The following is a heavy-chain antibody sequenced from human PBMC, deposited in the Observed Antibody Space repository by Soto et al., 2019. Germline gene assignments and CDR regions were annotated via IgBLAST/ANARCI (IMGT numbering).Heavy chain of an antibody. CDR3: AKTVSIAVVAAPNFDS. CDR2: ISLGGGST. CDR1: GFTFSRFD. V-gene: IGHV3-23*01. J-gene: IGHJ4*02. Sequence: EVQLLESGGGLVQPGGSLRLSCAASGFTFSRFDMSWVRQAPGKGLQWVAGISLGGGSTYYTDSVKGRFTISRDNSENNLYLQMNSLRGEDTAVYYCAKTVSIAVVAAPNFDSWGQGTLVTVSS. D-gene: IGHD2-15*01.